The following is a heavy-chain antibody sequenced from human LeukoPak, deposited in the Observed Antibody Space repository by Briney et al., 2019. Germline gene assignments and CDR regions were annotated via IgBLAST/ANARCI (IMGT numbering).Heavy chain of an antibody. CDR2: ITCSGGST. J-gene: IGHJ4*02. CDR3: AKDLSLYYDSSGYYSFDY. V-gene: IGHV3-23*01. D-gene: IGHD3-22*01. Sequence: GGSLRLSCAASGFTFSSYAMSWVRQAPGKGLEWVSAITCSGGSTYYADSVKGRFTISRDNSKNTLYLQMNSLRAEDTAVYYCAKDLSLYYDSSGYYSFDYWGQGTLVTVSS. CDR1: GFTFSSYA.